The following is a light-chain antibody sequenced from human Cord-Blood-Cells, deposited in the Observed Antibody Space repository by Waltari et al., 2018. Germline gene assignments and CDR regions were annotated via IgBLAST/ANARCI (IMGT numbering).Light chain of an antibody. CDR2: GAS. Sequence: EIVMTQSPATLSVSPGERATLSCRASQSVSSNLAWYQQKPGQAPRLLIYGASTRATGIPARFSGSGSGTEFTLTISSLQSEDFAVYYCQQYNNWPPKFGQGP. J-gene: IGKJ1*01. CDR1: QSVSSN. V-gene: IGKV3-15*01. CDR3: QQYNNWPPK.